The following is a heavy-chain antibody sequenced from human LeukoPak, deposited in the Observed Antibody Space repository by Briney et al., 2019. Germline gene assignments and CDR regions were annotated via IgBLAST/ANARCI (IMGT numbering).Heavy chain of an antibody. CDR2: IYYSGST. CDR1: GGSISSYY. J-gene: IGHJ4*02. V-gene: IGHV4-59*12. D-gene: IGHD3-9*01. CDR3: ARGRVLRYFDWLSGFDY. Sequence: SETLSLTCTVSGGSISSYYWSWIRQPPGKGLEWIGYIYYSGSTNYNPSLKSRVTISVDTSKNQFSLKLSSVTAADTAVYYCARGRVLRYFDWLSGFDYWGQGTLVTVSS.